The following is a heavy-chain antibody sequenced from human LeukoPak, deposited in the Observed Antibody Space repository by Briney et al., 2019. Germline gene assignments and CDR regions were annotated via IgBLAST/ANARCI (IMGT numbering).Heavy chain of an antibody. V-gene: IGHV3-33*08. CDR1: GFTFSGSA. CDR3: ARDKGTAIPRGYFDY. J-gene: IGHJ4*02. Sequence: GGSLRLSCAASGFTFSGSAMHWVRQAPGKGLEWVAVIWYDGSNKYYADSVKGRFTISRDNSKNTLYLQMNSLRAEDTAVYYCARDKGTAIPRGYFDYWGQGTLVTVSS. D-gene: IGHD2-21*01. CDR2: IWYDGSNK.